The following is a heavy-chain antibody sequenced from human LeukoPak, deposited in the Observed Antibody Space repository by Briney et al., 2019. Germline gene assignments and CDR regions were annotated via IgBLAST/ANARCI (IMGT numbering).Heavy chain of an antibody. Sequence: PSETLSLTCTVSGGSLRSYYWSWIRQTPGKGPEWIGYIFYLGNTNYNPSFESRVTMSVDTSKNQFSLKLRSMTAADTAIYYCARKGLQGWFDPWGQGTLVTVSS. CDR3: ARKGLQGWFDP. D-gene: IGHD5-24*01. CDR2: IFYLGNT. V-gene: IGHV4-59*01. J-gene: IGHJ5*02. CDR1: GGSLRSYY.